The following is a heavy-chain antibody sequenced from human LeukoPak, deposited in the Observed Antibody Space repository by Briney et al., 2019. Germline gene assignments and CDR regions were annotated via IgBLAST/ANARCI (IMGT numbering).Heavy chain of an antibody. Sequence: KPSETLSLTCAVSGGSFSGDYWSWIRQPPGKGLEWIGEINRSGSTNYNPSLQSRVSISIDTSKSQFSLNLRSVTAADTAMCYCASRFSLLGTVNIIDYWGQGTLVTVSS. V-gene: IGHV4-34*01. D-gene: IGHD1-26*01. CDR2: INRSGST. J-gene: IGHJ4*02. CDR3: ASRFSLLGTVNIIDY. CDR1: GGSFSGDY.